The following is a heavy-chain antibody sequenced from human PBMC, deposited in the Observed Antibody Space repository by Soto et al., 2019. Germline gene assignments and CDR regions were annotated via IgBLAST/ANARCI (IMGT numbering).Heavy chain of an antibody. CDR2: ISYDGSNK. CDR1: GFTFSSYA. Sequence: PASGFTFSSYAMHWVRQAPGKGLEWVAVISYDGSNKYYADSVKGRFTISRDNSKNTLYLQMNSLRAEDTAVYYCARDATSTFDYWGQGTLVTVSS. CDR3: ARDATSTFDY. J-gene: IGHJ4*02. V-gene: IGHV3-30-3*01.